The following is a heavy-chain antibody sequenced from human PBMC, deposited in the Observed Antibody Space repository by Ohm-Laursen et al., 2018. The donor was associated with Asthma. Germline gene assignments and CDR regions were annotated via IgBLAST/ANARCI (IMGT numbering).Heavy chain of an antibody. CDR1: GFTFSSYW. V-gene: IGHV3-7*01. CDR3: VRELIEVQGVALYYNYGMDV. CDR2: IKQDGSEK. D-gene: IGHD3-10*01. Sequence: SLRLSCTASGFTFSSYWMSWVRQAPGKGLEWVANIKQDGSEKYYVDSVKGRFTISRDSAENAIYLQMNNLRAEDTAVYYCVRELIEVQGVALYYNYGMDVWGQGTTVTVSS. J-gene: IGHJ6*02.